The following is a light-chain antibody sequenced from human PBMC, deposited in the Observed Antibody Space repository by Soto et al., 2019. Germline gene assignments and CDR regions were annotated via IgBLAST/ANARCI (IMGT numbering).Light chain of an antibody. J-gene: IGLJ3*02. CDR2: LEGSGSY. V-gene: IGLV4-60*02. Sequence: QLVLTQSSSASASLGSSVKLTCTLSSGHSSYIIAWHQQQPGKAPRYLMKLEGSGSYNTGSGVPDRFSGSSSGADRYLTISNLQFEDEADYYCETWDSNTWVFGRGTQLTVL. CDR1: SGHSSYI. CDR3: ETWDSNTWV.